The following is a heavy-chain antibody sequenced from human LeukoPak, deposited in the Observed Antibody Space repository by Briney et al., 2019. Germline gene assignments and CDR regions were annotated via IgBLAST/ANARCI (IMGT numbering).Heavy chain of an antibody. V-gene: IGHV3-48*03. CDR1: GFTFSSYE. CDR2: ISSSGSTI. D-gene: IGHD1-26*01. CDR3: ASLSGSYYGY. Sequence: GGSLRLSCAASGFTFSSYEMNWARQAPGKGLEWVSYISSSGSTIYYADSVKGRFTISRDNAKNSLYLQMNSLRAEDTAVYYCASLSGSYYGYWGQGTLVTVSS. J-gene: IGHJ4*02.